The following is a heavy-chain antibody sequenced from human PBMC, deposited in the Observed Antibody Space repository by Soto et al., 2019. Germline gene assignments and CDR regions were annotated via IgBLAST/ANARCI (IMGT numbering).Heavy chain of an antibody. CDR1: GYSFTSND. V-gene: IGHV1-8*01. J-gene: IGHJ4*02. Sequence: ASVKVSCKASGYSFTSNDINWVRQATGQGLEWMGWMNPNSDNTGYAQKFQGRLTMTRSTSTNTAYMELNSLTSEDTAVYFCARRRISGSSPYEPLGGIDYWGQGTPVTVSS. CDR2: MNPNSDNT. CDR3: ARRRISGSSPYEPLGGIDY. D-gene: IGHD7-27*01.